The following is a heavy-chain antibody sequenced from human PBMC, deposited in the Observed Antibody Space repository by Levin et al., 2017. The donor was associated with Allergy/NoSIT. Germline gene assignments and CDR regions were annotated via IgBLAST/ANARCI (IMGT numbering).Heavy chain of an antibody. J-gene: IGHJ5*02. CDR2: ISYDGTKE. CDR3: AKSWELGSCSDAICQHNWLHP. V-gene: IGHV3-30*18. CDR1: RFTFDSYD. D-gene: IGHD2-15*01. Sequence: GGSLRLSCAASRFTFDSYDMHWVRQAPGKGLEWVAVISYDGTKEYYADSVRGRFTISRDNSQKMLFLHMSSLRTDDTALYYCAKSWELGSCSDAICQHNWLHPWGQGTLVTVSS.